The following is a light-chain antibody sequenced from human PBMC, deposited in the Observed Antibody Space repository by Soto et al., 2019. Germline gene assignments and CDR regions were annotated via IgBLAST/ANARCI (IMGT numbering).Light chain of an antibody. J-gene: IGKJ1*01. CDR2: KAS. V-gene: IGKV1-5*03. CDR1: QTISSW. Sequence: DIQMTQSPSTLSGSVGYRFTITCRASQTISSWLAWYQQKPGKDPKLLIYKASTLKSGVPSRFSGSGSGTELNLTISSLQPDDFATYYCQHHNSYSEAFGQGTKV. CDR3: QHHNSYSEA.